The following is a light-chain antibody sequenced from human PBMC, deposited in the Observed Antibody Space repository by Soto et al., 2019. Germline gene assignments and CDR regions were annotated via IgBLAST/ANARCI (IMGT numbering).Light chain of an antibody. J-gene: IGLJ1*01. CDR1: SSDVGGYDY. CDR3: SSHTSGSTRV. Sequence: QSVLTQPASVSGSPGQSIAISCTGTSSDVGGYDYVSWYQQHPDKAPKLMIYEVTKRPSGVSNRFSGSKSGNTASLTISGLQPEDEADYYCSSHTSGSTRVFVSGTKVTVL. V-gene: IGLV2-14*01. CDR2: EVT.